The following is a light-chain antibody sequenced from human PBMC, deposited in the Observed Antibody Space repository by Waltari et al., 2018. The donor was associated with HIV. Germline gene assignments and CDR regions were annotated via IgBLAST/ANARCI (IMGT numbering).Light chain of an antibody. V-gene: IGLV3-25*03. CDR1: ALPKQY. CDR3: QSPDSSGSYEV. Sequence: SYELIQPPSVSVSPGQTARITCSGDALPKQYAYWYQQKPGQAPVVVIYKDNERPSGIPERFSGSSSGTTVTLTISGVQAEDEADYYCQSPDSSGSYEVFGGGTRLTVL. J-gene: IGLJ3*02. CDR2: KDN.